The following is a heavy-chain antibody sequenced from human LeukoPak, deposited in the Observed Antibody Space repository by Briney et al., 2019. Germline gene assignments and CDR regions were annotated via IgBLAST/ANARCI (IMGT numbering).Heavy chain of an antibody. CDR2: IYYSGST. V-gene: IGHV4-39*07. CDR3: ARGRLARSPYFDY. J-gene: IGHJ4*02. Sequence: RPSETLSLTCTVSSGSISSSSYYWGWIRQPPGKGLEWIGSIYYSGSTDYNPSLKSRVTISVETSKNQFSLNLSSVTAADTAVYYCARGRLARSPYFDYWGQGTLVTVSS. D-gene: IGHD6-19*01. CDR1: SGSISSSSYY.